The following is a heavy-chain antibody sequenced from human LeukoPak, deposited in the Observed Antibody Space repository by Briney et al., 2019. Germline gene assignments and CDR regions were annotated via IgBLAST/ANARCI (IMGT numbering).Heavy chain of an antibody. CDR3: ARLPVSSGYYYVDY. V-gene: IGHV5-51*01. D-gene: IGHD3-22*01. J-gene: IGHJ4*02. CDR2: IYPGDSDS. Sequence: GESLKISCKGSGSSFTSYWIGWVRPMPGKGLEWMGIIYPGDSDSRYSPSFQGQVTISADKSISTAYLQWSSLKASDTAMYYCARLPVSSGYYYVDYWGQGTLVTVSS. CDR1: GSSFTSYW.